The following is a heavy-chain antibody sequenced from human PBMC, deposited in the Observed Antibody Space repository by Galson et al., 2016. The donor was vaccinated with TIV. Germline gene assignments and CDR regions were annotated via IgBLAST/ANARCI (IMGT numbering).Heavy chain of an antibody. CDR1: GITSRSYW. D-gene: IGHD6-19*01. V-gene: IGHV3-7*01. Sequence: SLRLSCAASGITSRSYWLSWVRQAPGKGLEWVANIKEDGTEKYYVDSVKGRFTISRDNNAKNSLYLQMNSLRDEDTAVYYRARDSSGWSLDYWGQGTLVTVSS. CDR3: ARDSSGWSLDY. CDR2: IKEDGTEK. J-gene: IGHJ4*02.